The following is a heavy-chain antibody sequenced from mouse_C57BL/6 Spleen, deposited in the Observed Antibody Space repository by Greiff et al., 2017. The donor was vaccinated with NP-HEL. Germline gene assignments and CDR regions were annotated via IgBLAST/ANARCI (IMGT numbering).Heavy chain of an antibody. Sequence: QVQLQQSGAELVRPGTSVKLSCKASGYTFTSYWMHWVKQRPGQGLEWIGVIDPSDSYTNYNQKFKGKATLTVDTSSSTAYMQLSSLTSEDSAVYYCARLRYYYGSSPFAYWGQGTLVTVSA. D-gene: IGHD1-1*01. V-gene: IGHV1-59*01. CDR2: IDPSDSYT. J-gene: IGHJ3*01. CDR3: ARLRYYYGSSPFAY. CDR1: GYTFTSYW.